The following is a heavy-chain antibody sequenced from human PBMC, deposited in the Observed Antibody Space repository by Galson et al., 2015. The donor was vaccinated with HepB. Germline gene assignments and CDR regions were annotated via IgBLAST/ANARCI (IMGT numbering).Heavy chain of an antibody. J-gene: IGHJ6*02. CDR3: ARGTYYDYVWGSYIFGEDV. CDR2: IYSGGST. Sequence: SLRLSCAASGFTVSSNYMSWVRQAPGKGLEWVSVIYSGGSTYYADSVKGRFTISRDNSKNTLYLQMNSLRAEDTAVYYCARGTYYDYVWGSYIFGEDVWGQGTTVTVSS. V-gene: IGHV3-66*01. CDR1: GFTVSSNY. D-gene: IGHD3-16*01.